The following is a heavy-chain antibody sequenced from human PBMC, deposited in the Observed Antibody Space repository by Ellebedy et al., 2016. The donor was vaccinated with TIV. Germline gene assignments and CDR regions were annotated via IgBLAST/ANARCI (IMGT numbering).Heavy chain of an antibody. CDR3: ARQGPYDSSGYHFDY. J-gene: IGHJ4*02. CDR1: GYSFSSNW. V-gene: IGHV5-51*01. CDR2: IYPGDSDT. Sequence: GESLKISXKGSGYSFSSNWIGWVRQMPGKGLEWMGIIYPGDSDTRYSPSFQGQVTISADKSISTVYLQWGSLKASDTAMYYCARQGPYDSSGYHFDYWGQGTLVTVSS. D-gene: IGHD3-22*01.